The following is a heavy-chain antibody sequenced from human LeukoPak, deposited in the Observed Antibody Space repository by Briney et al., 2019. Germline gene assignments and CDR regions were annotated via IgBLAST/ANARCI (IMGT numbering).Heavy chain of an antibody. D-gene: IGHD3-3*01. V-gene: IGHV3-49*03. CDR1: GFTFGDYA. CDR2: IRSKAYGGTT. J-gene: IGHJ4*02. CDR3: TRDPGVTIFGVVPPPDY. Sequence: PGRSLRLSCTASGFTFGDYAMSWFRQAPGKGLEWVGFIRSKAYGGTTEYAASVKGRFTISRDDSKSIASLQMNSLKTEDTAVYYCTRDPGVTIFGVVPPPDYWGQGTLVTVSS.